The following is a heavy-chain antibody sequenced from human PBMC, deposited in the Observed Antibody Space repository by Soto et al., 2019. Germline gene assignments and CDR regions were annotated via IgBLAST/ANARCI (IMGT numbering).Heavy chain of an antibody. D-gene: IGHD2-2*01. CDR2: IKQDGSEK. CDR3: ARTSFGSLPAARIAYYFDY. Sequence: GSLRLSCAASGFIFSSHWMSWVRQASGKGLEWVANIKQDGSEKYYVDSVKGRFTISRDNAKNSLYLQMNSLRDEDAAVYYCARTSFGSLPAARIAYYFDYWGQGTLVTVSS. CDR1: GFIFSSHW. V-gene: IGHV3-7*05. J-gene: IGHJ4*02.